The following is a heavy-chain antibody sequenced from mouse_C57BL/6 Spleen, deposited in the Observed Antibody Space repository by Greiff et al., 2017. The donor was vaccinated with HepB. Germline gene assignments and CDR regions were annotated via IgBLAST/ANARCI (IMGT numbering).Heavy chain of an antibody. J-gene: IGHJ4*01. Sequence: VHVKQSGPVLVKPGASVKMSCKASGYTFTDYYMNWVKQSHGKSLEWIGVINPYNGGTSYNQKFKGKATLTVDKSSSTAYMELNSLTSEDSAVYYCAGWGEGREGYAMDYWGQGTSVTVSS. V-gene: IGHV1-19*01. CDR1: GYTFTDYY. CDR3: AGWGEGREGYAMDY. CDR2: INPYNGGT. D-gene: IGHD1-1*01.